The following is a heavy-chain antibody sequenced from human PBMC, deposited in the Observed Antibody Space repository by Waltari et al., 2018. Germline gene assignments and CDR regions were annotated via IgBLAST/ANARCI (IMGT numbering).Heavy chain of an antibody. Sequence: QLQLQESGPGLVKPSETLSLPCTVSGGSISSSSSYWGLIRQPPGKGLEWIGSIYYSGSTDYNPSLKSRVTISVDTSKNQFSLKLSSVTAADTAVYYCARRDYYGSGSPGWGQGTLVTVSS. D-gene: IGHD3-10*01. CDR2: IYYSGST. J-gene: IGHJ4*02. CDR3: ARRDYYGSGSPG. CDR1: GGSISSSSSY. V-gene: IGHV4-39*07.